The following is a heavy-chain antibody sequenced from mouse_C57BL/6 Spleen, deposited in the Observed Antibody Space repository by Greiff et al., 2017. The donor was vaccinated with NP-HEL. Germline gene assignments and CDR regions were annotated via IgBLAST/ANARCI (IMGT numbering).Heavy chain of an antibody. D-gene: IGHD4-1*01. J-gene: IGHJ2*01. CDR1: GYTFTTYP. CDR3: TKAHQTGFFDY. CDR2: FHPYNDDT. Sequence: VQLQQSGAELVKPGASVKMSCKASGYTFTTYPIEWMKQNHGKSLEWIGNFHPYNDDTKYNEKFKGKATLTVEKSSSTVSLELDRLPSVDTTVYYCTKAHQTGFFDYWGQGTTLTVSS. V-gene: IGHV1-47*01.